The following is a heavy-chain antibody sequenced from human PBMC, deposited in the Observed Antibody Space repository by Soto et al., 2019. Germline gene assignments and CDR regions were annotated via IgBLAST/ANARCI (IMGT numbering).Heavy chain of an antibody. CDR1: GFTVSNNY. CDR3: ARGPLYLGGTAFDI. CDR2: IYSGGST. V-gene: IGHV3-66*01. Sequence: EVQVVESGGDLVQPGRSLRLSCAASGFTVSNNYMTWVRQAPGKGLQWVAIIYSGGSTYYAGSVKGRFTISRDNSKNTLDLQMTSLRVEDTAVYYCARGPLYLGGTAFDIWGQGTLVTVSS. J-gene: IGHJ3*02. D-gene: IGHD3-10*01.